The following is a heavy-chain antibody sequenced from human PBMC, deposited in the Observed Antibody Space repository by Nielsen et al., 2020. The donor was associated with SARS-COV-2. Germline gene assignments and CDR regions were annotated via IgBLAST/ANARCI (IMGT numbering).Heavy chain of an antibody. CDR1: GFTFGTYG. CDR3: AKDWTAIVVVPSGGVDY. V-gene: IGHV3-30*18. J-gene: IGHJ4*02. Sequence: GGSLRLSCAASGFTFGTYGMHWVRQAPGKGLEWVAAISYDGSNKYYVDSVKGRFTISRDNSKNTLYLQMSSLREEDTAVYYCAKDWTAIVVVPSGGVDYWGQGTLVNVSS. D-gene: IGHD2-15*01. CDR2: ISYDGSNK.